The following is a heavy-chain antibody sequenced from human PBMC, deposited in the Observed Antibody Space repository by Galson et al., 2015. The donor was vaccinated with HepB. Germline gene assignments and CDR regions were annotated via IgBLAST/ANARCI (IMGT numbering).Heavy chain of an antibody. CDR2: IYSGGST. Sequence: SLRLSCAASGFTVSSNYMSWVRQAPGKGLEWVSVIYSGGSTYYADSVKGRFTISRDNSKNTLYLQMNSLRAEDTAVYYCARDFPLGGGMITFGGVIGHLGGMDVWGQGTTVTVSS. CDR1: GFTVSSNY. CDR3: ARDFPLGGGMITFGGVIGHLGGMDV. D-gene: IGHD3-16*02. J-gene: IGHJ6*02. V-gene: IGHV3-53*01.